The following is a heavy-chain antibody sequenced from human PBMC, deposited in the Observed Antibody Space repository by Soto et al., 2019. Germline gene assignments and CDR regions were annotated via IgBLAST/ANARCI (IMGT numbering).Heavy chain of an antibody. V-gene: IGHV3-23*01. CDR3: APHVSCSGGSCKYDAFAI. CDR1: GFTVSSHA. Sequence: EVQVLESGGGLVQPGGSLRLSCEGSGFTVSSHAMTWIRQALGKGPEWVSTITADGGTYYADSVKGRFAMSRDTSENRMYLRMNSLGAEDTAAYYCAPHVSCSGGSCKYDAFAIRGQGTIVTVSS. J-gene: IGHJ3*02. CDR2: ITADGGT. D-gene: IGHD2-15*01.